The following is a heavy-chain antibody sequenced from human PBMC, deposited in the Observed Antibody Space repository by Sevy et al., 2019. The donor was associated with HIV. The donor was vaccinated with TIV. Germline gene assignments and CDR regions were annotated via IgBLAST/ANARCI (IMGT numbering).Heavy chain of an antibody. J-gene: IGHJ3*02. CDR2: INSDGSNT. Sequence: GGSLRLSCAASGFTFSTYWMHWVRQVPGKGLVWVSRINSDGSNTNYADSVKGRFTTSRDNANNTVYLQMNSLRADDTALYFCGREMISMVPGVPDAFDIWGHGTMVTVSS. V-gene: IGHV3-74*01. CDR1: GFTFSTYW. D-gene: IGHD3-10*01. CDR3: GREMISMVPGVPDAFDI.